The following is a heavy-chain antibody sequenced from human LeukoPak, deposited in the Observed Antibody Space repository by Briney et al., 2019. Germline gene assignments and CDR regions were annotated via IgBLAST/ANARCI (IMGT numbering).Heavy chain of an antibody. CDR1: GYTFTGYY. CDR2: INPNNGGT. J-gene: IGHJ4*02. D-gene: IGHD1-26*01. V-gene: IGHV1-2*02. Sequence: ASVKVSCKASGYTFTGYYMHWVRQAPGQGLEWMGWINPNNGGTKSAQKFQGRVTMTRDTSINTAYMELSRLTSDDTAVYYCAREVGPTKFDYWGQGTLVTVSS. CDR3: AREVGPTKFDY.